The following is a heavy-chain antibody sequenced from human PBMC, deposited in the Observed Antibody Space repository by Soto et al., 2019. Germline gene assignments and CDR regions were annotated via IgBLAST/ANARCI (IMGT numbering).Heavy chain of an antibody. Sequence: EMQLAESGGGLVQPGGSLKLSCAASGFTFSSSVVHWVRQAPGKGLEWVGHIENKAKNYATAYTASVKGRFTISRDDSKNTVYLQMNSLRVEDRAVYYCAKRMYNDMRSGMDVWGQGTTVTVSS. CDR1: GFTFSSSV. CDR3: AKRMYNDMRSGMDV. J-gene: IGHJ6*02. V-gene: IGHV3-73*02. D-gene: IGHD1-1*01. CDR2: IENKAKNYAT.